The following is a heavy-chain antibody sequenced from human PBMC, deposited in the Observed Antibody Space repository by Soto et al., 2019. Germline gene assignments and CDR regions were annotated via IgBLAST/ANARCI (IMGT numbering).Heavy chain of an antibody. CDR1: GFTFSTSA. CDR2: ISYDGTNE. D-gene: IGHD3-16*01. V-gene: IGHV3-30*01. CDR3: VASVFAFDY. J-gene: IGHJ4*02. Sequence: HVQLVESGGGVVQPGRSLRLSCAASGFTFSTSAMHWVRQAPGKGLEWVAVISYDGTNEHYEDSVKGRFTVSRDNSRKTLSLLSIGVRPEDKCMYCCVASVFAFDYWGQGSLVTVSS.